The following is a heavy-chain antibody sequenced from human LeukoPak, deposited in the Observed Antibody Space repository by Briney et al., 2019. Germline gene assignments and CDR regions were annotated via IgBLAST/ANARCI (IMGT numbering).Heavy chain of an antibody. CDR3: ARVGLRRIPDY. Sequence: ASVKVSCKASGYTFTGYYMHWVRQAPGQGLEWMGWINPNSGGTNYAQKFQGRVTMTRDTSISTVYMELSSLRSEDTAVYYCARVGLRRIPDYWGQGTLVTVSS. CDR1: GYTFTGYY. D-gene: IGHD4-17*01. V-gene: IGHV1-2*02. J-gene: IGHJ4*02. CDR2: INPNSGGT.